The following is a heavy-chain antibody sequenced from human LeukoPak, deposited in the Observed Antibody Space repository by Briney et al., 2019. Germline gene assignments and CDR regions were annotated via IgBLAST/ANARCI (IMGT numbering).Heavy chain of an antibody. CDR3: ARHGYSSGSLAWFDP. D-gene: IGHD6-19*01. CDR1: GGSVSSGSYY. Sequence: SETLSLTCTVSGGSVSSGSYYWSWIRQPPGKGLEWIGYIFYSGSTNYNPSLKSRVTISVDTSKNQFSLKLSSVTAADTAVYYCARHGYSSGSLAWFDPWGQGTQVTVSS. CDR2: IFYSGST. J-gene: IGHJ5*02. V-gene: IGHV4-61*01.